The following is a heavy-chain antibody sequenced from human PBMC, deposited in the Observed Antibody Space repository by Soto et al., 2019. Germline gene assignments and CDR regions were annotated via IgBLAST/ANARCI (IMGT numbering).Heavy chain of an antibody. CDR2: IWYDGSNK. CDR1: GFTFSIYG. CDR3: ARERAARRWNNWFDP. J-gene: IGHJ5*02. Sequence: LRLSCAASGFTFSIYGMHWVRQAPGKGLEWVAVIWYDGSNKYYADSVKGRFTISRDNSKNTLYLQMNSLRAEDTDVYYCARERAARRWNNWFDPWGKGTLVTVSS. D-gene: IGHD6-6*01. V-gene: IGHV3-33*01.